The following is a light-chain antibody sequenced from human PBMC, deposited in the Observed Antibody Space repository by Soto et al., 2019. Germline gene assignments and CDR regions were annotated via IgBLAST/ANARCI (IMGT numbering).Light chain of an antibody. CDR1: SSDVGGFNY. CDR3: NSYTSSSTYV. J-gene: IGLJ1*01. V-gene: IGLV2-14*03. Sequence: QSVLTQPASVSGSPGQSITISCTGTSSDVGGFNYVSWYQQHPGKAPKLMIYDVTNRPSGVSYRFSGSKSGNTASLTISGLQAEDVADYYCNSYTSSSTYVFGTGPMLTVL. CDR2: DVT.